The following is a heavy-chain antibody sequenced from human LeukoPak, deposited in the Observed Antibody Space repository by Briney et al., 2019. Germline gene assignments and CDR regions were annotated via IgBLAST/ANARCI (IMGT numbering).Heavy chain of an antibody. Sequence: SETLSLTCTVSGGSIGSYYWSWIRQPPGKGLEWIGYIYYSGSTNYNPSLKSRVTISVDTSKNQFSLKLSSVTAADTAVYYCANSSGSDYFDYWGQGTLVTVSS. V-gene: IGHV4-59*01. J-gene: IGHJ4*02. CDR3: ANSSGSDYFDY. CDR2: IYYSGST. D-gene: IGHD6-19*01. CDR1: GGSIGSYY.